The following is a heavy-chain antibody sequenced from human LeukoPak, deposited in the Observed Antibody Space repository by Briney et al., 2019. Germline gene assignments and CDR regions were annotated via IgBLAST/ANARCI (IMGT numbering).Heavy chain of an antibody. CDR2: IYTSGST. CDR3: ARTPRRANSRYYYYYMDV. J-gene: IGHJ6*03. CDR1: GGSISSYY. V-gene: IGHV4-4*07. Sequence: KPSGTLSLTCTVSGGSISSYYWSWIRQPAGKGLEWIGRIYTSGSTNYNPSLKSRVTMSVDTSKNQFSLKLSSVTAADTAAYYCARTPRRANSRYYYYYMDVWGKGTTVTVSS. D-gene: IGHD4-23*01.